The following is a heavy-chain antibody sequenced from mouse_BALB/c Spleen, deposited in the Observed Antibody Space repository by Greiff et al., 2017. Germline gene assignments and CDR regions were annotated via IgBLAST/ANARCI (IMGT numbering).Heavy chain of an antibody. D-gene: IGHD2-3*01. V-gene: IGHV3-2*02. CDR1: GYSITSDYA. Sequence: DVKLQESGPGLVKPSQSLSLTCTVTGYSITSDYAWNWIRQFPGNKLEWMGYISYSGSTSYNPSLKSRISITRDTSKNQFFLQLNSVTTEDTATYYCARGSYDGYYDYWGQGTLVTVSA. CDR2: ISYSGST. J-gene: IGHJ3*01. CDR3: ARGSYDGYYDY.